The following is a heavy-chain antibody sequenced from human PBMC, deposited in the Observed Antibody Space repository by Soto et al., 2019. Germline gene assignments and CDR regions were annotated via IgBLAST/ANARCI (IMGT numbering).Heavy chain of an antibody. J-gene: IGHJ5*02. D-gene: IGHD2-2*01. CDR2: IGGGGGSK. V-gene: IGHV3-23*01. CDR1: GFTFDTYA. Sequence: EVQLLESGGGLVQPGGSLRLSCAASGFTFDTYAMTWIRQAPGKGLEWVSAIGGGGGSKDYADSVKGRFTISRDNSKNTLYLQMNSLRVEDTAVYYCAKRAYCSTFSCTVDPWGQGILVTVSP. CDR3: AKRAYCSTFSCTVDP.